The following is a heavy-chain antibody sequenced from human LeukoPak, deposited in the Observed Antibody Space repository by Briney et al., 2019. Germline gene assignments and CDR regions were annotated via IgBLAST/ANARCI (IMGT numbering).Heavy chain of an antibody. J-gene: IGHJ4*02. Sequence: GGSLRLSCAASGFTFSSYWMSWVRQAPGKGLEWVANIKQDGSEKYYVDSVKGRFTISRDNAKNSLYLQMNSLRAEDTAAYYCARDFGCSGGSCYSTYWGQGTLVTVSS. CDR3: ARDFGCSGGSCYSTY. CDR2: IKQDGSEK. D-gene: IGHD2-15*01. V-gene: IGHV3-7*01. CDR1: GFTFSSYW.